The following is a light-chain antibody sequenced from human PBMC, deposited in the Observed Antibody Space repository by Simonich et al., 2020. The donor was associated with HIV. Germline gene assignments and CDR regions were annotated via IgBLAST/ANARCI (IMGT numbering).Light chain of an antibody. V-gene: IGKV2-29*02. CDR1: QSLLHSDGKTY. CDR3: MQGLHVPLT. Sequence: DTVMTQTPLSLSVTPGQPASISCKSSQSLLHSDGKTYLHWYLQKAGQSPQLLIYEVSGRFSGVPDRFSGSGSGTDFTLQISRVEAEDVGVYYCMQGLHVPLTFGGGTKVEIK. CDR2: EVS. J-gene: IGKJ4*01.